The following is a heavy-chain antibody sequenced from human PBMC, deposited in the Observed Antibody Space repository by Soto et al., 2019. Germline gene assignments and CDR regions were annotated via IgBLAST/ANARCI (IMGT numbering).Heavy chain of an antibody. Sequence: PGGSLRLSCAASGFTFSSYSMNWVRQAPGKGLEWVSSISSSSSYIYYADSVKGRFTISRDNAKNSLYLQMNSLRAEDTAVYYCARDLVTTRRRVYYGMDVWGQGTTVTVSS. V-gene: IGHV3-21*01. CDR2: ISSSSSYI. J-gene: IGHJ6*02. D-gene: IGHD4-17*01. CDR1: GFTFSSYS. CDR3: ARDLVTTRRRVYYGMDV.